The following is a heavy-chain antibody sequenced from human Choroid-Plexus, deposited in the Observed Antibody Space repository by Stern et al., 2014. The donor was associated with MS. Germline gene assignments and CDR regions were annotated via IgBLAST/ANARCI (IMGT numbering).Heavy chain of an antibody. CDR1: GFTFSNFG. Sequence: QVQLVESGGGVAQPGRPLILSCAASGFTFSNFGMHWVRQAPGKGLEGGALISYDGSDKYYADSVKGRFTIFRDNSKNTLYMHMNSLRAEDTAVYYCAKDRQWSTYFFDYWGQGSLVTVSS. CDR2: ISYDGSDK. CDR3: AKDRQWSTYFFDY. J-gene: IGHJ4*02. D-gene: IGHD2-15*01. V-gene: IGHV3-30*18.